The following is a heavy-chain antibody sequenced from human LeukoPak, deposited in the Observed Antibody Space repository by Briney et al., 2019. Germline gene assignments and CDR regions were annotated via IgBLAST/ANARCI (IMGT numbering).Heavy chain of an antibody. CDR3: AREFDRYCSSTSCPTDYYYYYYMDV. CDR2: ISSSSSYI. D-gene: IGHD2-2*01. V-gene: IGHV3-21*01. Sequence: PGGSLRLSCAAYGFTFSSYSMNWVRQAPGKGLEWVSSISSSSSYIYYADSVKGRFTISRDNAKNSLYLQMNSLRAEDTAAYYCAREFDRYCSSTSCPTDYYYYYYMDVWGKGTTVTVAS. CDR1: GFTFSSYS. J-gene: IGHJ6*03.